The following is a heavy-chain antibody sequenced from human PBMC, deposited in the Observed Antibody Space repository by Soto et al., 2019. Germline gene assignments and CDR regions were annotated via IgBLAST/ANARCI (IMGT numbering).Heavy chain of an antibody. Sequence: WGTLRLSCAVSGYSFSDCYISWFLQAPGKELVGFVGISFNSTCTYYADSVKSRFTISVDNAKKSVYLQMSSLRADDTAVYYCARELEVGTHLYYFHYWGLATLGTVS. J-gene: IGHJ4*02. CDR2: ISFNSTCT. CDR1: GYSFSDCY. D-gene: IGHD2-8*02. V-gene: IGHV3-11*06. CDR3: ARELEVGTHLYYFHY.